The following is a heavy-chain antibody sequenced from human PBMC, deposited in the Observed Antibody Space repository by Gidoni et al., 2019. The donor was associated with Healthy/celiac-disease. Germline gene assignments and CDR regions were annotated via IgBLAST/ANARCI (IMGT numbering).Heavy chain of an antibody. D-gene: IGHD2-15*01. CDR2: IIPIFGTA. CDR3: AGGEGCSGGSCYDLYYYGMDV. J-gene: IGHJ6*02. CDR1: GRTFSSYA. Sequence: QVQLVQSGAEVTKPGSSLKVSCKASGRTFSSYAISWVRQAPGQGLEWMGGIIPIFGTANYAHKFQGRVTITADESTSTAYMELSSLRSEDTAVYYCAGGEGCSGGSCYDLYYYGMDVWGQGTTVTVSS. V-gene: IGHV1-69*01.